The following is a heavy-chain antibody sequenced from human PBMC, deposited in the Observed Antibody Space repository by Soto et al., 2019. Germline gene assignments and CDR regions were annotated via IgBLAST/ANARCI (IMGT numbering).Heavy chain of an antibody. D-gene: IGHD3-22*01. CDR3: ATCYYNSGYYSLCDY. V-gene: IGHV1-69*13. J-gene: IGHJ4*02. CDR2: IIPIFGTA. Sequence: SVKVSCKASGGTFSSYAISWVRQAPGQGLEWMGGIIPIFGTANYAQKFQGRVTITADESTSTVYMELSSLRSEDTAVYYCATCYYNSGYYSLCDYSGPGTLVTVSS. CDR1: GGTFSSYA.